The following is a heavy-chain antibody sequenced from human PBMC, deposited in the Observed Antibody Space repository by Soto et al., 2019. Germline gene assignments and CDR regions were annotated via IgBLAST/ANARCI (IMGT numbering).Heavy chain of an antibody. CDR1: GFTFSSYG. CDR3: ARDGSKRYSSSPNFDY. Sequence: PGGSLRLSCAASGFTFSSYGMHWVRQAPGKGLEWVAVIWYDGSNKYYADSVKGRFTISRDNSKNTLYLQMNSLRAEDTAVYYCARDGSKRYSSSPNFDYWGQGTLVTVSS. CDR2: IWYDGSNK. D-gene: IGHD6-6*01. V-gene: IGHV3-33*01. J-gene: IGHJ4*02.